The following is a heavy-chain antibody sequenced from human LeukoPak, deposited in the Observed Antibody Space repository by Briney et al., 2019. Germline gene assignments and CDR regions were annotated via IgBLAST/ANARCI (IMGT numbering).Heavy chain of an antibody. CDR2: INHSGST. Sequence: SETLSLTCAVYGGSFSGYYWSWIRQPPGKGLEWIGEINHSGSTNYNPSLKSRVTISVDTSKNKFSLKLRPVTAADTAVYYCARAGSYYDFWSGRGAFDIWGQGTMVTVSS. J-gene: IGHJ3*02. V-gene: IGHV4-34*01. CDR1: GGSFSGYY. CDR3: ARAGSYYDFWSGRGAFDI. D-gene: IGHD3-3*01.